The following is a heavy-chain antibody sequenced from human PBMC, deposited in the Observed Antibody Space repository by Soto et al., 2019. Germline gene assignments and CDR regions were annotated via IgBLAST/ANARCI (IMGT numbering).Heavy chain of an antibody. CDR1: GGSISNSANH. D-gene: IGHD3-10*01. J-gene: IGHJ5*02. V-gene: IGHV4-31*03. CDR3: AKGVRGVPNWFHP. CDR2: IYYSGGT. Sequence: QVQLQESGPGLVRPSQTLSLSCTVSGGSISNSANHWSWIRQHPGEGLEWIGYIYYSGGTYYSPLLKGRRPKSIDASNNNLPLKLSSVTAADTAVYYCAKGVRGVPNWFHPGGQGTLVTFPS.